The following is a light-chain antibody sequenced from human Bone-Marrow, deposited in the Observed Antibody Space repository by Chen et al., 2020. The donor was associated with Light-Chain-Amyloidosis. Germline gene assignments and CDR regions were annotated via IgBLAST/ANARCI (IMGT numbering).Light chain of an antibody. CDR2: GAS. Sequence: MTQSPVALSVSPGETATLSCRASPSIRGNLAWYQQRPGQAPRLLIYGASARATGIPARFSGSGFETDFTLTISTIQSEDFAVYYCQQYNNWPLTFGQGTRVDIK. V-gene: IGKV3-15*01. CDR3: QQYNNWPLT. J-gene: IGKJ1*01. CDR1: PSIRGN.